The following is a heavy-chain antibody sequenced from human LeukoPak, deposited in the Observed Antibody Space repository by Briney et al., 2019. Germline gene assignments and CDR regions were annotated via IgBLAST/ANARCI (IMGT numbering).Heavy chain of an antibody. Sequence: GGSLRLSCAASGFTFSSYSINWVRQAPGKGLGWVSSISGSSDYIYYAASVKGRFTISRDNAKNSLYLQMNSLRAEDTAVYYCARDDYGGNDYFDYWGQGTLVTVSS. J-gene: IGHJ4*02. D-gene: IGHD4-23*01. CDR2: ISGSSDYI. CDR3: ARDDYGGNDYFDY. CDR1: GFTFSSYS. V-gene: IGHV3-21*01.